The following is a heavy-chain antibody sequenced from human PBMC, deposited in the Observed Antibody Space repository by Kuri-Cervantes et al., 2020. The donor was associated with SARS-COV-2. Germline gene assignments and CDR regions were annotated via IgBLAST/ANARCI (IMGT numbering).Heavy chain of an antibody. CDR3: ARATKADYGDYIDAFDI. J-gene: IGHJ3*02. Sequence: SCAVSGGSISSSNWWSWVRQPPGKGLEWIGEIYHSGSTNYNPSLKSRVTIPVDKSKNQFSLKLSSVTAADTAVYYCARATKADYGDYIDAFDIWGQGTMVTVSS. D-gene: IGHD4-17*01. CDR2: IYHSGST. CDR1: GGSISSSNW. V-gene: IGHV4-4*02.